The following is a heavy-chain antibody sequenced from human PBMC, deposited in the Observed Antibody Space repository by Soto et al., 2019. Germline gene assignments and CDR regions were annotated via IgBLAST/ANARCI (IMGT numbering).Heavy chain of an antibody. J-gene: IGHJ3*02. CDR1: GGTFSSYA. V-gene: IGHV1-69*12. CDR2: IIPIFGTA. D-gene: IGHD2-15*01. CDR3: ARGYCSGGSCYWKSAFDI. Sequence: QVQLVQSGAEVKKPGSSVKVSCKASGGTFSSYAISWVRQAPGQGLEWMGGIIPIFGTANYAQKFQGRVTITAAESTSTAYMELSSLRSEDTAVYYCARGYCSGGSCYWKSAFDIWGQGTMVTVSS.